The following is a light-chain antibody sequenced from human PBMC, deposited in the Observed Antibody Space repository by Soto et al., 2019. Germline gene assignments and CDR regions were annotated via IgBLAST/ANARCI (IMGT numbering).Light chain of an antibody. CDR1: QDLTNY. V-gene: IGKV1-33*01. Sequence: DIQMTQSPYSMSASVGDRVTITCQTSQDLTNYLNWYHQKPGNAPKLLIYDASNLATGVPSRFSGSGSGTDFTFTISSLQPEDIATYYCQQYDNLPWTFGQGTNVEI. J-gene: IGKJ1*01. CDR2: DAS. CDR3: QQYDNLPWT.